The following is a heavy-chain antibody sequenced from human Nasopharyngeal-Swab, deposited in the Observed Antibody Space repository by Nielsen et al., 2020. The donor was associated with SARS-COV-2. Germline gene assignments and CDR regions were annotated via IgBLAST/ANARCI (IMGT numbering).Heavy chain of an antibody. Sequence: SETLSLTCAVCGGSFSGYYWSWIRQPPGKGLEWIGEINHSGSTNYNPSLKSRVTISVDTSKNQFSLKLSSVTAADTAVYYCARLQITMIVVVITRGWFDPWGQGTLVTVSS. CDR2: INHSGST. CDR3: ARLQITMIVVVITRGWFDP. V-gene: IGHV4-34*01. CDR1: GGSFSGYY. D-gene: IGHD3-22*01. J-gene: IGHJ5*02.